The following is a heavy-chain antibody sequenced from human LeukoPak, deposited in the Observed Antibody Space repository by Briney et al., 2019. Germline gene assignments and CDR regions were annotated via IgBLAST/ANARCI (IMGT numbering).Heavy chain of an antibody. J-gene: IGHJ2*01. V-gene: IGHV4-59*01. CDR3: ARTYYYDSSGYYYVYFDL. CDR2: IYYSGST. Sequence: SETLSLTCTVSGGSISSYYWSWIRQPPGKGLEWIGYIYYSGSTNYNPPLKGRVTISVDTSKNQFSLKLSSVTAADTAVYYCARTYYYDSSGYYYVYFDLWGRGTLVTVSS. D-gene: IGHD3-22*01. CDR1: GGSISSYY.